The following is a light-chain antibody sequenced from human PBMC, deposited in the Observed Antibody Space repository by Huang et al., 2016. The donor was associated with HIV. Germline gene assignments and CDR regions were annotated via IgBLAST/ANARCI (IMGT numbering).Light chain of an antibody. CDR3: QQYDKLPIT. Sequence: DIQMTQSPSSLSASVGDRVTITCQASQDITNCLNWYQQKPGKAPKLLIDDASSLETGVPSRFSGSGSGTDFTFTISSLQPEDIATYYCQQYDKLPITFAQGTRLEIK. CDR2: DAS. V-gene: IGKV1-33*01. J-gene: IGKJ5*01. CDR1: QDITNC.